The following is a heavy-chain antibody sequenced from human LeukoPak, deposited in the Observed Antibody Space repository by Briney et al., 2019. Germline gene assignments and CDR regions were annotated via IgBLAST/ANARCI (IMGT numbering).Heavy chain of an antibody. CDR3: ARDLEYSYGLIGNCLDY. CDR2: ISSNGGST. Sequence: QPGGSLRLSCAASGFTFSSYAMHWVRQAPGKGLEYVSAISSNGGSTYYANSVKGRFTISRDNSKNTLYLQMGSLRAEDMAVYYCARDLEYSYGLIGNCLDYWGQGTLVTVSS. CDR1: GFTFSSYA. V-gene: IGHV3-64*01. D-gene: IGHD5-18*01. J-gene: IGHJ4*02.